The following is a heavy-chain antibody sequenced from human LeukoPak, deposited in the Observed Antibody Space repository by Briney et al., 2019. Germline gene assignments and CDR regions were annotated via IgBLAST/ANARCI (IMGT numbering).Heavy chain of an antibody. CDR2: IYHSGST. V-gene: IGHV4-4*02. CDR1: GDSISSSNW. Sequence: PSGTLSLTCAVSGDSISSSNWWSWVRQPPGKGLEWIGEIYHSGSTNYNPSLKSRVTISVDKSKNQLSLKLSSVTAADTAVYYCARARGVGYYFDYWGQGTLVTVSS. D-gene: IGHD3-10*01. CDR3: ARARGVGYYFDY. J-gene: IGHJ4*02.